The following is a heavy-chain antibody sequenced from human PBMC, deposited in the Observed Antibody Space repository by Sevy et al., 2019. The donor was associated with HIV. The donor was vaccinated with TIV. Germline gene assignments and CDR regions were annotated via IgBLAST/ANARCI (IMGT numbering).Heavy chain of an antibody. CDR1: GFIFGDLY. V-gene: IGHV3-72*01. D-gene: IGHD6-19*01. Sequence: GGSLRLSCAASGFIFGDLYMDWVRQAPGKGLKWIGRIRNKAKSSTTEYAASVKGRFTITRDDSKNSLYLQMNSLKTEDTAIYYCAAVAADRGYFNIWGRGTLVTVSS. CDR2: IRNKAKSSTT. J-gene: IGHJ2*01. CDR3: AAVAADRGYFNI.